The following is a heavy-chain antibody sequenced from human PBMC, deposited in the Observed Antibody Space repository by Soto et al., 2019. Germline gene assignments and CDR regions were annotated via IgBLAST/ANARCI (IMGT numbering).Heavy chain of an antibody. D-gene: IGHD2-2*02. CDR3: ARKGSYGVPAATPYSYYYYYYMDV. CDR2: IKQDGSEK. J-gene: IGHJ6*03. CDR1: GFTFSSYW. Sequence: VQLVESGGGLVQPGGSLRLSCAASGFTFSSYWMSWVRQAPGKGLEWVANIKQDGSEKYYVDSVKGRLTISRDNAKNSLYLQMNSLRAEDTAVYYCARKGSYGVPAATPYSYYYYYYMDVWGKGTTVTVSS. V-gene: IGHV3-7*01.